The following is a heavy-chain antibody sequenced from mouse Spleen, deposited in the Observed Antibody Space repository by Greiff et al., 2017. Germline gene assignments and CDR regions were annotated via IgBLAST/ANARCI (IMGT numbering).Heavy chain of an antibody. V-gene: IGHV1-52*01. CDR3: ARAPEGAMDY. CDR1: GYTFTSYW. Sequence: QVQLQQPGAGLVRPGSSVKLSCKASGYTFTSYWMHWVKQRPIQGLEWIGNIDPSDSETHYNQKFKDKATLTVDKSSSTAYMQLSSLTSEDSAVYYCARAPEGAMDYWGQGTSVTVSS. CDR2: IDPSDSET. J-gene: IGHJ4*01.